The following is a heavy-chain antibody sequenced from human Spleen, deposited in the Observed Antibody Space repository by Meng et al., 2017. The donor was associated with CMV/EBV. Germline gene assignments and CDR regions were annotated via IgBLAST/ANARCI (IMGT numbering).Heavy chain of an antibody. J-gene: IGHJ4*02. CDR3: VGRALDF. CDR1: GFISSNYW. Sequence: GGSLRLSCVVPGFISSNYWMTWVRQAPGEGLEYVANINQDGSKKFYVDSVKGRFSISRDNAKNSLYLQMSSLRVEDTAVYYCVGRALDFWGQGTVVTVSS. CDR2: INQDGSKK. V-gene: IGHV3-7*01.